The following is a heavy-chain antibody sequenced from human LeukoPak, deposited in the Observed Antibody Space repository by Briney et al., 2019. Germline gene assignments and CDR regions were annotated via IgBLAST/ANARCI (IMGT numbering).Heavy chain of an antibody. J-gene: IGHJ4*02. Sequence: PGGSLRLSCAASGFTFSSYSMNWVRQAPGKGLEWVSYISSGGSTIYYADSVKGRFTISRDNAKNSLYLQMNSLRAEDTAVYYCARDSVVDYWGQGTLVTASS. CDR2: ISSGGSTI. CDR1: GFTFSSYS. V-gene: IGHV3-48*01. D-gene: IGHD2-15*01. CDR3: ARDSVVDY.